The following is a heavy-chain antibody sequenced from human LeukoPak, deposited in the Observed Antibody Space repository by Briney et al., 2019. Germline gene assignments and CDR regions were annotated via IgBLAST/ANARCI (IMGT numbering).Heavy chain of an antibody. D-gene: IGHD1-26*01. CDR1: GGSIRSTNW. CDR2: ISLSVQT. CDR3: SRESGAFCPFGY. V-gene: IGHV4/OR15-8*02. Sequence: SETLSLTCGVSGGSIRSTNWWSWVRQPPGEGEEGIGEISLSVQTTFHPSLNAPVTMSLHQSRTQLSLKLTSVTAPDTAIYYCSRESGAFCPFGYWGQGTLVIVPP. J-gene: IGHJ4*02.